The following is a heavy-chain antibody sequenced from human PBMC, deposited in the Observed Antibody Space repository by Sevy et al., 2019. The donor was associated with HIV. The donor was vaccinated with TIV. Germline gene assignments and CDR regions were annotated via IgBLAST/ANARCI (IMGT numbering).Heavy chain of an antibody. CDR2: LIPIFGTA. V-gene: IGHV1-69*13. CDR3: ASGYSSGWYNY. CDR1: GGTFSSYA. D-gene: IGHD6-19*01. J-gene: IGHJ4*02. Sequence: ASVKVSCKASGGTFSSYAISWVRQAPGQGLEWMGGLIPIFGTANYAQKFQGRVTITADESTSTAYMELSSLRSEDTAVYYCASGYSSGWYNYWGQRTLVTVSS.